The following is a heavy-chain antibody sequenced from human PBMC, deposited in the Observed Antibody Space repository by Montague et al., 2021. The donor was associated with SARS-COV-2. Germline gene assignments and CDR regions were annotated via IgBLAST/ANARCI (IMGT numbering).Heavy chain of an antibody. CDR2: IYHGGST. CDR1: GGSISSSNW. V-gene: IGHV4-4*02. Sequence: SETLSLTCAVSGGSISSSNWWSWVRQPPGKGLEWIGEIYHGGSTNYNPSLKSRVTISVDKSKNQFSLKLSSVTAADTAVYYCARVIVGATSTPAESDYWGQGTLVTVSS. J-gene: IGHJ4*02. CDR3: ARVIVGATSTPAESDY. D-gene: IGHD1-26*01.